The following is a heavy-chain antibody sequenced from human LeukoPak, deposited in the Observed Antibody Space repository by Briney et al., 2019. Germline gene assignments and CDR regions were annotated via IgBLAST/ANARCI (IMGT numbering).Heavy chain of an antibody. CDR3: ARRPDIACLDV. D-gene: IGHD3-9*01. CDR1: GYTFTRHA. V-gene: IGHV1-3*01. J-gene: IGHJ6*01. Sequence: PGGSLRLSCAASGYTFTRHAIHWVRQAPGQRLEWMGWINGGNGNTKYSQKFQGRVIITRDTSASTVYLGLSSLRSEDTAVYYCARRPDIACLDVWGQGTTVTVSS. CDR2: INGGNGNT.